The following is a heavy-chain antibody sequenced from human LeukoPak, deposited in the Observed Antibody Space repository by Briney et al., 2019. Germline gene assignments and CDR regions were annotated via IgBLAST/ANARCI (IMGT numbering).Heavy chain of an antibody. Sequence: GASVNVSCKASGYTFTNYYIHWVRQAPGQGLEWMGIINISGGGTIHAQKFRGRVTTTRDTSTSTVHMELGSLSPEDTAVYYCARGVSYRSGWYGMDVWGQGTTVTVSS. CDR1: GYTFTNYY. CDR2: INISGGGT. D-gene: IGHD6-25*01. V-gene: IGHV1-46*01. CDR3: ARGVSYRSGWYGMDV. J-gene: IGHJ6*02.